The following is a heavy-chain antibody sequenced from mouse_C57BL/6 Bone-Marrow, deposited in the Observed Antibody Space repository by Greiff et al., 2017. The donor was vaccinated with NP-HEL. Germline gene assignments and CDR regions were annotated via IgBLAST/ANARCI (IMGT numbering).Heavy chain of an antibody. CDR3: TTRWLLSFAY. Sequence: VQLQQSGAGLVRPGASVKLSCTASGFNIKDDYMHWVKQRPEQGLEWIGWIDPENGDTEYASKFQGKATITADTSSNTAYLQLSSLTSEDTAVYYCTTRWLLSFAYWGQGTLVTVSA. CDR2: IDPENGDT. CDR1: GFNIKDDY. D-gene: IGHD2-3*01. V-gene: IGHV14-4*01. J-gene: IGHJ3*01.